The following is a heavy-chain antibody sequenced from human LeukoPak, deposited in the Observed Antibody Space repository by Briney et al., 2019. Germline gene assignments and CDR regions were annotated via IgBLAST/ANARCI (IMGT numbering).Heavy chain of an antibody. V-gene: IGHV1-46*03. J-gene: IGHJ4*02. Sequence: ASVKVSCKASGYTFTNYYMHWVRQAPGQGLEWMGIINPSGGSTSYAQKFRGRVTMTRDTSTSTVYMELSSLRSEDTAVYYCARDNPESSWSGYYYGWGQGTLVTVSS. CDR2: INPSGGST. CDR3: ARDNPESSWSGYYYG. D-gene: IGHD3-3*01. CDR1: GYTFTNYY.